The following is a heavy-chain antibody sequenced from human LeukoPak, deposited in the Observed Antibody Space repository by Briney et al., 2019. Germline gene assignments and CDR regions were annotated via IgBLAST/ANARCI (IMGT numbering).Heavy chain of an antibody. Sequence: KPSQTLSLTCTVSGVSIGSGNFYWTWLRQPAGKGLEWIGHIYTGGSTNYNPSLKSRVTISVDTSKNQFSLNLSSMTAADTAVYYCARHEYSGSYYGLSWFDPWGQGTLVTVSS. J-gene: IGHJ5*02. D-gene: IGHD1-26*01. CDR2: IYTGGST. CDR1: GVSIGSGNFY. V-gene: IGHV4-61*09. CDR3: ARHEYSGSYYGLSWFDP.